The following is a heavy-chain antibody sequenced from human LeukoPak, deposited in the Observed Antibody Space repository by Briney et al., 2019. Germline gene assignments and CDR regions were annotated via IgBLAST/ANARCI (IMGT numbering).Heavy chain of an antibody. Sequence: SETLSLTCAVYGGSFSGYYWSWIRQPPGKGLEWIGEINHSGSTNYNPSLKSRVTISVDTSRNQFSLKLSSVTAADTAVYYCARGPHTGVNYYDSSGYYYWGQGTLVTVSS. D-gene: IGHD3-22*01. CDR1: GGSFSGYY. CDR3: ARGPHTGVNYYDSSGYYY. CDR2: INHSGST. V-gene: IGHV4-34*01. J-gene: IGHJ4*02.